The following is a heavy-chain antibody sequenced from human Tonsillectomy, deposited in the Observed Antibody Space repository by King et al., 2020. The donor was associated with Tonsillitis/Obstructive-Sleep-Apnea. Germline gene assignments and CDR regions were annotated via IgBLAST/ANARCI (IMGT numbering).Heavy chain of an antibody. J-gene: IGHJ4*02. V-gene: IGHV1-24*01. CDR1: GYTLTELS. CDR2: FDPEDGET. CDR3: ATASFFCSSASCAHLHY. D-gene: IGHD2-2*01. Sequence: QLVQSGAEVKKPGASVKVSCKVFGYTLTELSMHWVRQAPGKGLEWMGGFDPEDGETIYAQKFQGRVTMPGDTSTDTAYMELSSLRSEDTAVYYCATASFFCSSASCAHLHYWGQGTLVTVSS.